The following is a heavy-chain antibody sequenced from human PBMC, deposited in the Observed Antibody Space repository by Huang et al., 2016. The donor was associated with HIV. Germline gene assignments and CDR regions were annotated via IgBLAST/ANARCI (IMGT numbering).Heavy chain of an antibody. CDR1: GYTFSRYG. D-gene: IGHD3-22*01. Sequence: QVQLVQSGTEMTKPGASVKVSCKASGYTFSRYGVTWLRQDPGQGLEWMGWINVFNGDRNLTQKFQGRVTMTTDTSTTTAYMELRNLRSDDTAIYYCARDPVYESSGYMDFDFWGQGTLVTVSA. CDR2: INVFNGDR. V-gene: IGHV1-18*04. J-gene: IGHJ4*02. CDR3: ARDPVYESSGYMDFDF.